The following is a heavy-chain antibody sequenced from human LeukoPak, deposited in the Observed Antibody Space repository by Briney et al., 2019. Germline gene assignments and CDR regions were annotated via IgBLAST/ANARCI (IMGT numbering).Heavy chain of an antibody. D-gene: IGHD4-23*01. J-gene: IGHJ4*02. CDR3: AAKTTVVRGRYFDY. CDR1: GFTFTSSA. CDR2: IVVGSGNT. V-gene: IGHV1-58*02. Sequence: GASVKVSCKASGFTFTSSAMQWVRQARRQRLEWIGWIVVGSGNTNYAQKFQERVTITRDMSTSTAYMELSSLRSEDTAVYYCAAKTTVVRGRYFDYWGQGTLVTVSS.